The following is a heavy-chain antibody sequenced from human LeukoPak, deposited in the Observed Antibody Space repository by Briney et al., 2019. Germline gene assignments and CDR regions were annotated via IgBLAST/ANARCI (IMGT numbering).Heavy chain of an antibody. CDR3: ARDGSESSSWYY. CDR1: GFTVSSNY. Sequence: GGSLRLSCAASGFTVSSNYMSWVRQAPGKGLEWVSVIYSGGSTYYADSVKGRFTVSRDNSKNTLYLQMNSLRAEDTAVYYCARDGSESSSWYYWGQGTLVTVSS. J-gene: IGHJ4*02. CDR2: IYSGGST. V-gene: IGHV3-53*01. D-gene: IGHD6-13*01.